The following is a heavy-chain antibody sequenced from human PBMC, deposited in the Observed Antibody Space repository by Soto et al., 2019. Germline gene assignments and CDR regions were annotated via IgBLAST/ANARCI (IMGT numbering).Heavy chain of an antibody. D-gene: IGHD3-10*01. CDR1: GFTFSSYA. J-gene: IGHJ4*02. Sequence: GGSLRLSCAASGFTFSSYAMSWVRQAPGKGLEWVSAISGSGGSTYYADSVKGRFTISRDNSKNTLYLQMNSLRAEDTAVYYCAKDATRNYYGSGFFDYWGQGTLVTVSS. CDR2: ISGSGGST. V-gene: IGHV3-23*01. CDR3: AKDATRNYYGSGFFDY.